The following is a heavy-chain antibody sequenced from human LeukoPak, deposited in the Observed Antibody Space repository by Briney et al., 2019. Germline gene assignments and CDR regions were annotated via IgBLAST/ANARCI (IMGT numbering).Heavy chain of an antibody. V-gene: IGHV4-31*03. CDR3: VCSGYDWDNFDY. CDR2: IYYSGST. Sequence: SETLSLTCTVSGGSISSGGYYWSWIRQHPGKGLEWIGYIYYSGSTYYNPSLKSRVTISVDTSKNQFSLKLSSVTAADTAVYYCVCSGYDWDNFDYWGQGTLVTVSS. D-gene: IGHD5-12*01. J-gene: IGHJ4*02. CDR1: GGSISSGGYY.